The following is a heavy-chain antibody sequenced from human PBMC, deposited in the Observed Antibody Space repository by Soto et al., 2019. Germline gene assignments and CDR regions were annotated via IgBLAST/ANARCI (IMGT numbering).Heavy chain of an antibody. Sequence: SETLSLTCTVSGGSISSGDYYWSWIRQPPGKGLEWIGYIYYSGSTYYNPSLKSRVTISVDTSKNQFSLKLSAVTAADTAVYYCARGIRYYYDSSGYLLDYWGQGTLVTVSS. D-gene: IGHD3-22*01. V-gene: IGHV4-30-4*01. J-gene: IGHJ4*02. CDR2: IYYSGST. CDR3: ARGIRYYYDSSGYLLDY. CDR1: GGSISSGDYY.